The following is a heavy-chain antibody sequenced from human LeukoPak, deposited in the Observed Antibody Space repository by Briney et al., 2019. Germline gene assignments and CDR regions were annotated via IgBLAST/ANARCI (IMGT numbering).Heavy chain of an antibody. V-gene: IGHV3-21*01. CDR3: ARSTLIVVVPASIWKSYGMDV. CDR2: ISSSSSYI. D-gene: IGHD2-2*02. Sequence: GGSLRLSCAASGFTFSSYSMNWVRQAPGKGLEWVSSISSSSSYIYYADSVKGRFTTSRDNAKNSLYLQMNSLRAEDTAVYYCARSTLIVVVPASIWKSYGMDVWGQGTTVTVSS. J-gene: IGHJ6*02. CDR1: GFTFSSYS.